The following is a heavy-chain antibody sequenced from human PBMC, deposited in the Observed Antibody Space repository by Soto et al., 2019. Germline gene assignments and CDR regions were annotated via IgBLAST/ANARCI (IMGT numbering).Heavy chain of an antibody. D-gene: IGHD3-10*01. CDR1: GFTFSSYG. CDR3: AIRGRVRGVTGTDNWFDP. CDR2: ISYDGSNK. V-gene: IGHV3-30*03. J-gene: IGHJ5*02. Sequence: PGGSLRLSCAASGFTFSSYGMHWVRQAPGKGLEWVAVISYDGSNKYYADSVKGRFTISRDNSKNTLYLQMNSLRAEDTAVYYCAIRGRVRGVTGTDNWFDPWGQGTLVTVSS.